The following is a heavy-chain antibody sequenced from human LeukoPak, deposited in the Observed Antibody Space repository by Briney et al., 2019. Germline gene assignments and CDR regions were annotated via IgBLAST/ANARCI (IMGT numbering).Heavy chain of an antibody. CDR1: GYTFTSYY. D-gene: IGHD4-23*01. Sequence: GASVKVSCTASGYTFTSYYMRWVRQAPGQGLEWMGIINPSGGSTSYAQKFQGRVTMTRDTSTSTVYMELSSLRSEDTAVYYCARARSPYGGNYCCNYWGQGTLVTVSS. CDR2: INPSGGST. CDR3: ARARSPYGGNYCCNY. V-gene: IGHV1-46*01. J-gene: IGHJ4*02.